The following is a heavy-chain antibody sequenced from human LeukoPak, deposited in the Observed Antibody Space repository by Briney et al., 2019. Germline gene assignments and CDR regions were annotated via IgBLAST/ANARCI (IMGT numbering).Heavy chain of an antibody. Sequence: SETLSLTCTVSGGSISSSNYYWGWIRQPPGKGLEWIGSISHSGSTYYNPSLKSRVTISVDTSKNQFSLKLSSVTAADTAVYYCARAGVDTAMVPATYYYMDVWGKGTTVTVSS. D-gene: IGHD5-18*01. CDR1: GGSISSSNYY. J-gene: IGHJ6*03. V-gene: IGHV4-39*07. CDR3: ARAGVDTAMVPATYYYMDV. CDR2: ISHSGST.